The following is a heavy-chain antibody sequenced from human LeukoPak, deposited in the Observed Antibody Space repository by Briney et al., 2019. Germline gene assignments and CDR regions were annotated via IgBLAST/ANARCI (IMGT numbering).Heavy chain of an antibody. J-gene: IGHJ3*02. CDR2: INPNSGGT. V-gene: IGHV1-2*02. D-gene: IGHD3-10*01. Sequence: ASVKVSCKASGYTFTDNYIHWVRQAPGQGLEWMGWINPNSGGTNYAQKFQGRVTMTRDTSISTAYMELSRLRSDDTAVYYCARDLGSDDAFDIWGQGTMVTVSS. CDR1: GYTFTDNY. CDR3: ARDLGSDDAFDI.